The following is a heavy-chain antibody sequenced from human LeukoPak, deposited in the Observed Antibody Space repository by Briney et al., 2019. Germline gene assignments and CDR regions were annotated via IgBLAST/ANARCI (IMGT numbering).Heavy chain of an antibody. CDR3: ARGYIAYEEHDAFDI. Sequence: SSETLSLTCAVSGGSISSSNWWSWVRQPPGKGLEWIGEIYHSGSTNYNPSLQSRLSISIDTSKNHFSLNLSSVTAADTAVYYCARGYIAYEEHDAFDIWGQGTMVTVSS. CDR1: GGSISSSNW. CDR2: IYHSGST. J-gene: IGHJ3*02. V-gene: IGHV4-4*02. D-gene: IGHD5-12*01.